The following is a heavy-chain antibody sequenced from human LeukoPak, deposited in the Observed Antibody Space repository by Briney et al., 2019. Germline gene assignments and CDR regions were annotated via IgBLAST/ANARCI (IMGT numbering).Heavy chain of an antibody. CDR2: IYYSGRT. CDR3: ARRDIVATIDS. D-gene: IGHD5-12*01. V-gene: IGHV4-38-2*01. Sequence: SETLSLTCAVSGYSISSSSYWAWIRQPPGKGLEWIGSIYYSGRTFYNPSLKSRVTISADTFKNQFSLKLSSVTAADTSVYYCARRDIVATIDSWGQGTLVTVSS. J-gene: IGHJ4*02. CDR1: GYSISSSSY.